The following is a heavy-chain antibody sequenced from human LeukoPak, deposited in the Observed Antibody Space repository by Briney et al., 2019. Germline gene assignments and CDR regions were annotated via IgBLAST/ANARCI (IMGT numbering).Heavy chain of an antibody. CDR3: ARDLRDGYNQYAFDI. CDR1: GGTFSSYA. Sequence: SVKVSCKASGGTFSSYAISWVRQAPGQGLEWMGGIIPIFGTANYAQKFQGRVTITADESTSTAYMELSSLRSEDTAVYYCARDLRDGYNQYAFDIWGQGTMVTVSS. J-gene: IGHJ3*02. V-gene: IGHV1-69*13. CDR2: IIPIFGTA. D-gene: IGHD5-24*01.